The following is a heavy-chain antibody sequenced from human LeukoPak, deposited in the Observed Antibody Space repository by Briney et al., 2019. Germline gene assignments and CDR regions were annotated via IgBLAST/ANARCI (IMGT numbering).Heavy chain of an antibody. CDR3: AKGGRHDILTGEGYYYYYYYMDV. Sequence: GGSLRLSCAASGFTFSSYAMSWVRQAPGKGLEWVSAISGSGGSTYYADSVKGRFTISRDNSKNTLYLQMNSLRAEDTAVYYCAKGGRHDILTGEGYYYYYYYMDVWGKGTTVTVSS. CDR1: GFTFSSYA. J-gene: IGHJ6*03. D-gene: IGHD3-9*01. V-gene: IGHV3-23*01. CDR2: ISGSGGST.